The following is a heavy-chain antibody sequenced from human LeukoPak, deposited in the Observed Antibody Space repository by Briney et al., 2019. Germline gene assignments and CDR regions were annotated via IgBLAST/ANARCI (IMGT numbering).Heavy chain of an antibody. CDR2: IRSKANSYAT. V-gene: IGHV3-73*01. CDR1: GFTFSGSA. D-gene: IGHD6-19*01. Sequence: GGSLRLSCAASGFTFSGSAMHWVRQASGKGLEWVGRIRSKANSYATAYAASVKGRFTISRDDSKNTAYLQMNSLRTEDTALYYCAKDILSDVGWYAVDYWGQGTLVTVSS. J-gene: IGHJ4*02. CDR3: AKDILSDVGWYAVDY.